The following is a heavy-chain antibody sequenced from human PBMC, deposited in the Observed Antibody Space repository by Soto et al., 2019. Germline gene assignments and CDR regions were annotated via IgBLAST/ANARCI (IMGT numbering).Heavy chain of an antibody. J-gene: IGHJ4*02. Sequence: GGSLRLSCVASGFTVSSNYMSWVRQAPGKGLEWVSVIYSGGSTYYADSVKGRFTISRDNSKNTLYLQMNSLRAEDTAVYYCARGPYSNYFDYWGQGTLVTVSS. CDR2: IYSGGST. CDR3: ARGPYSNYFDY. D-gene: IGHD4-4*01. CDR1: GFTVSSNY. V-gene: IGHV3-53*01.